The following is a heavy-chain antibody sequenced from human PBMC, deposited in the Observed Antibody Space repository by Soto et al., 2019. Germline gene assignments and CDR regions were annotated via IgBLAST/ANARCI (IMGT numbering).Heavy chain of an antibody. CDR2: IYYSGIT. CDR3: ARGRSVGATAWDY. CDR1: GDSVTSHY. V-gene: IGHV4-59*02. D-gene: IGHD1-26*01. Sequence: PSETLSLTCSFSGDSVTSHYLTWIRQSPEKGLEWIGYIYYSGITNYNPSLKSRVTISVDTSKNQFSLKLSSVTAADTAVYYCARGRSVGATAWDYWGQGTLVTVSS. J-gene: IGHJ4*02.